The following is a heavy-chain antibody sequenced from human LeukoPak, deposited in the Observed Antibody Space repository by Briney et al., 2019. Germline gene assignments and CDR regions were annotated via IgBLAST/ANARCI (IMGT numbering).Heavy chain of an antibody. Sequence: GGSLRLSCAASGFTFSSYAMHWVRQAPGKGLEWVAVISYDGSNKYYADSVKGRFTISRDNSKNTLYLQMNSLRAEDTAVYYCARGRAGSGSYDRYYWGQGTLVTVSS. CDR1: GFTFSSYA. D-gene: IGHD3-10*01. V-gene: IGHV3-30*04. CDR2: ISYDGSNK. CDR3: ARGRAGSGSYDRYY. J-gene: IGHJ4*02.